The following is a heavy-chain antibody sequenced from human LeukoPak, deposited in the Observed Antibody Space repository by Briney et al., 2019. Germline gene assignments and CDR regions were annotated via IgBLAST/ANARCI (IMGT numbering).Heavy chain of an antibody. V-gene: IGHV3-23*01. CDR3: GRGSSIDY. D-gene: IGHD1-26*01. CDR2: ISGSAVGT. Sequence: GGSLRLSCAASGFTFSTYAMTWVRQAPGKGLEWVSAISGSAVGTYYADSVKGRFTISRDNSKNTLYLQMNSLKAEDTAVYYCGRGSSIDYWGQGTLVTVSS. J-gene: IGHJ4*02. CDR1: GFTFSTYA.